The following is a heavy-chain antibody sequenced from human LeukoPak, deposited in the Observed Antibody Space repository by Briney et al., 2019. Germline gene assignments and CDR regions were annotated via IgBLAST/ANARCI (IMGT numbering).Heavy chain of an antibody. Sequence: PSETLSLTCAVYALTFTGYYWSGIRQPPGKGLEWVGEINHSGSTNYNPSLKSRVTISVDTSKNQFSLKLSSVTAADTAVYYCARTILVGASDYWGQGTLVTVSS. J-gene: IGHJ4*02. CDR2: INHSGST. CDR1: ALTFTGYY. D-gene: IGHD1-26*01. CDR3: ARTILVGASDY. V-gene: IGHV4-34*01.